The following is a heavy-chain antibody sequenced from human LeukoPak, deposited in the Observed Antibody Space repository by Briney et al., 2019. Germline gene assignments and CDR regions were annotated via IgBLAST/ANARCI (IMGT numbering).Heavy chain of an antibody. V-gene: IGHV3-23*01. CDR2: ISGSGGST. D-gene: IGHD6-19*01. CDR3: AKTIAVAGSNTYYFDY. J-gene: IGHJ4*02. CDR1: GFTLSSYA. Sequence: GGSLRLSCAASGFTLSSYAMSWVRQAPGKGLEWVSAISGSGGSTYYADSVKGRFTISRDNSKNTLYLQMNSLRAEDTAVYYCAKTIAVAGSNTYYFDYWGQGTLVTVSS.